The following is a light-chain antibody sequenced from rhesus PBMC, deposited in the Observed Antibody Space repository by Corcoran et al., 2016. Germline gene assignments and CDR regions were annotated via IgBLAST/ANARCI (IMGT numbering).Light chain of an antibody. V-gene: IGKV1-32*01. CDR2: DAN. Sequence: DIQMTQSPSSLSASVGDRVIITCRASQGISSDLNWYQQKPGKAPKLLIYDANRLESGAPSRFSASGSGTEFTLTNSSLQPEDFATYYCQHYNSFPYSFGQGTKVEIK. CDR3: QHYNSFPYS. CDR1: QGISSD. J-gene: IGKJ2*01.